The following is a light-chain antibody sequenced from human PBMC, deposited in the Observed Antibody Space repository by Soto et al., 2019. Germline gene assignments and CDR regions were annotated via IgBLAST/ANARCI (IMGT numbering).Light chain of an antibody. CDR3: SSYTVRRSWV. J-gene: IGLJ3*02. CDR2: EVT. Sequence: QSVLTQPASVTGSPGQSITISCTGTTSDVDYNRFSWYQQYPGTAPKLMISEVTNRPSGVSARFSGSRSGNTASLTISGLQPEDEAHYYCSSYTVRRSWVFGGGTPLTVL. V-gene: IGLV2-14*01. CDR1: TSDVDYNR.